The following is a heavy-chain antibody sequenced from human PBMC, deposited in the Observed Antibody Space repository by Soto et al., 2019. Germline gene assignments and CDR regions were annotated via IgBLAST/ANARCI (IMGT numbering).Heavy chain of an antibody. Sequence: EVQLVESGGGLVQPGGSLRLSCAASGFTFSSYWRSWVRQAPGKGLEWVANIKQDGSEKYYVDSVKGRFTISRDNAKNSLYLQMNSLRAEDTAVYYCASHPYSGSGYSWGQGTLVTVSS. CDR1: GFTFSSYW. V-gene: IGHV3-7*02. D-gene: IGHD6-13*01. J-gene: IGHJ4*02. CDR2: IKQDGSEK. CDR3: ASHPYSGSGYS.